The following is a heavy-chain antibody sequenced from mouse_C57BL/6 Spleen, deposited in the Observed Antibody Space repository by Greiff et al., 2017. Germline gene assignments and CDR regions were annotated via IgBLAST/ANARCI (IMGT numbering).Heavy chain of an antibody. CDR1: GYTFTSYW. CDR3: ASGGDYGYFDV. J-gene: IGHJ1*03. V-gene: IGHV1-52*01. CDR2: IDPSDSET. Sequence: QVQLQQPGAELVRPGSSVKLSCKASGYTFTSYWMHWVKQRPIQGLEWIGNIDPSDSETHYNQKFKDKATLTVDKSSSTAYMQLSSLTSEDSAVYYCASGGDYGYFDVWGTGTTVTVSS.